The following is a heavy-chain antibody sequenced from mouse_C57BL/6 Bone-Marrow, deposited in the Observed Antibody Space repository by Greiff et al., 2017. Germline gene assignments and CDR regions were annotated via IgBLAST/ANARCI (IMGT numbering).Heavy chain of an antibody. J-gene: IGHJ2*01. D-gene: IGHD4-1*01. V-gene: IGHV5-17*01. CDR2: ISSGSSTI. Sequence: EVQLVESGGGLVKPGGSLKLSCAASGFTFSDYGMHWVRQAPEKGLEWVAYISSGSSTIYYADTVKGRFTISRDHAKNTLFLQLTSLRSEGTAMYYCARGTVPFDNRGDGTTLSVSS. CDR3: ARGTVPFDN. CDR1: GFTFSDYG.